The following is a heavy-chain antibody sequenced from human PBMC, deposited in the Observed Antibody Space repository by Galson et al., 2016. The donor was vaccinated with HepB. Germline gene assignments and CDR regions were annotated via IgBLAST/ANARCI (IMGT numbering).Heavy chain of an antibody. J-gene: IGHJ6*02. CDR3: ARGLGFCSGATCYPSNGVDV. Sequence: SETLSLTCTVSGGSISTSSYYGGWIRQPPGKGLEWIGEISHSGSTNFNPSLKSRVTILEDTSKNQFSLEVRYVTAADTAVYYCARGLGFCSGATCYPSNGVDVWGQGTTVSVFS. D-gene: IGHD2-2*01. V-gene: IGHV4-39*07. CDR2: ISHSGST. CDR1: GGSISTSSYY.